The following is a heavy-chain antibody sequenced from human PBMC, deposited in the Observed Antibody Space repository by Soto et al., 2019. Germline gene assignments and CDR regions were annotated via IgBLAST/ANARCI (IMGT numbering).Heavy chain of an antibody. D-gene: IGHD2-15*01. J-gene: IGHJ6*02. CDR1: GFTFSSYG. CDR3: AKGPSRFCSECYYGMDV. Sequence: PGGSLRLSCAASGFTFSSYGMHWVRQAPGKGLEWVAVISYDGSNKYYADSVKGRFTISRDNSKNTLYLQMNSLRAEDTAVYYCAKGPSRFCSECYYGMDVWGQGTTVTVAS. CDR2: ISYDGSNK. V-gene: IGHV3-30*18.